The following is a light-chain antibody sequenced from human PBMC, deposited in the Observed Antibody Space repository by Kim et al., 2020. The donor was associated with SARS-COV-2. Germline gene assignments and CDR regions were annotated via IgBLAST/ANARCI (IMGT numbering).Light chain of an antibody. J-gene: IGKJ3*01. V-gene: IGKV1-16*02. CDR1: QDISNS. CDR3: QQYKSYPLT. Sequence: DIQMTQSPSSLSASVGDRVTITCRASQDISNSLAWFQQKPGKAPKSLIHGASTLQSGVPAKFSGSGSGTEFTLTISSLQPEDVATYYCQQYKSYPLTFGPGTKVDIK. CDR2: GAS.